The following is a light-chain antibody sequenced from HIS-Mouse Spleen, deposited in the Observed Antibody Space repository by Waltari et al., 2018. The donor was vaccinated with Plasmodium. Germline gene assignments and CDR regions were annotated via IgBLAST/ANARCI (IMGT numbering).Light chain of an antibody. CDR3: CSYAGSYTLV. Sequence: QSALPQPRSVSGSPGQSVTISCTATSSDVAGYNYSSWYQQHPGKAPNLMIYDVSKRPSGVPDRFSGSKSGNTASLTISGLQAEDEADYYCCSYAGSYTLVFGGGTKLTVL. CDR1: SSDVAGYNY. V-gene: IGLV2-11*01. J-gene: IGLJ2*01. CDR2: DVS.